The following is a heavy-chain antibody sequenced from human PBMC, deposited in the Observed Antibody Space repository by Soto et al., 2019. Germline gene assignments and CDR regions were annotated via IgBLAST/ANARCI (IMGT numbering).Heavy chain of an antibody. Sequence: GGSLRLSCAASGFTFSSYSMNWVRQAPGKGLEWVSSISSSSSYIYYADSVKGRFTISRDNAKNSLYLQMNSLRAEDTAVYYCARDTWDVVVPAAIPVRFDPWGQGTLVTVS. CDR1: GFTFSSYS. V-gene: IGHV3-21*01. D-gene: IGHD2-2*02. CDR3: ARDTWDVVVPAAIPVRFDP. J-gene: IGHJ5*02. CDR2: ISSSSSYI.